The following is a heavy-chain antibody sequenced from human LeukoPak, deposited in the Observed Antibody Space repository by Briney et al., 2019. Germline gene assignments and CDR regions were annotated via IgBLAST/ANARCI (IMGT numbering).Heavy chain of an antibody. CDR1: GYSFTSYW. CDR3: ARLNAAVVVAAN. J-gene: IGHJ4*02. V-gene: IGHV5-51*01. Sequence: GESLKISCKGSGYSFTSYWIGWVRQMPGKGLEGMWIIYPGDSDTRYIPSFQGQVTISADKSISTAYLQWRSLKASDTAMYYCARLNAAVVVAANWGQGTLVTVSS. CDR2: IYPGDSDT. D-gene: IGHD2-15*01.